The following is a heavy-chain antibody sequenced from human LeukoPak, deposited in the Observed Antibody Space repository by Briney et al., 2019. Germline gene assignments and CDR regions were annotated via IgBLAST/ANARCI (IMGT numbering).Heavy chain of an antibody. Sequence: GESLKISCKGSGYSFTNYWIGWVRQMPGKGLEWMGIIHPGDSDIRYRPSFQGQVTISADKSINTAYLQWSSLRASDTAMYFCAKSAYDSHQIDYWGQGTLVTVSS. CDR3: AKSAYDSHQIDY. V-gene: IGHV5-51*01. D-gene: IGHD2-8*01. CDR2: IHPGDSDI. CDR1: GYSFTNYW. J-gene: IGHJ4*02.